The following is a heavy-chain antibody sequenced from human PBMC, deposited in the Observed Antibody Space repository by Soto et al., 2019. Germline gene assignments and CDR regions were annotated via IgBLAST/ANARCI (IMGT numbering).Heavy chain of an antibody. CDR3: ASVGGIKWFEP. CDR1: YGSISSGGYY. Sequence: SETLSLTCTVSYGSISSGGYYLSWIRQHPGKGLEWIRYISSSGSIYYNPSLKSLLTISVQTSKNKISLKLSSVTAVDTVVYSCASVGGIKWFEPWGQGTLVTVSS. J-gene: IGHJ5*02. D-gene: IGHD3-16*01. V-gene: IGHV4-31*01. CDR2: ISSSGSI.